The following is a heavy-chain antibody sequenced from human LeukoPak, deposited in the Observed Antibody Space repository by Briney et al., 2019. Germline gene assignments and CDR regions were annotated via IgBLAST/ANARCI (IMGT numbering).Heavy chain of an antibody. J-gene: IGHJ5*02. CDR3: ARMYYYASGSSPNWFDP. CDR1: GFTFSSYA. CDR2: ISGSGGST. D-gene: IGHD3-10*01. Sequence: GGSLRLSCAASGFTFSSYAMSWVRQAPGKGLEWVAAISGSGGSTYYADSVKGRFTISRDNSKNTLYLQMNSLRAEDTAVYYCARMYYYASGSSPNWFDPWGQGTLVTVSS. V-gene: IGHV3-23*01.